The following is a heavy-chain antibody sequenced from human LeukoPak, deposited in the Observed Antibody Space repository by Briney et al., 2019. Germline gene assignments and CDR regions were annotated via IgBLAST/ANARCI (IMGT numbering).Heavy chain of an antibody. V-gene: IGHV4-59*01. CDR3: ARRSRQLVLDY. CDR1: GGSISSYS. J-gene: IGHJ4*02. CDR2: IYYSGST. Sequence: PSETLSLPCIVPGGSISSYSWSWIRKPPGEGLEWIGYIYYSGSTNYNPSLKSRVTISVDTSKNQFSLKLSSVTAADTAVYYCARRSRQLVLDYWGQGTLVTVSS. D-gene: IGHD6-13*01.